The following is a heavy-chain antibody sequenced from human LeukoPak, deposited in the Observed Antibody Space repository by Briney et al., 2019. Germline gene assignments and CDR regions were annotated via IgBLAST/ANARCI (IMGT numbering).Heavy chain of an antibody. CDR1: GFTFSSYE. Sequence: PGGSLRLSCAASGFTFSSYEMNWVRQAPGKGLEWVSYISSSGSTIYYADSVKGRFTISRDNAKNSLYLQMNSLRAEDTAVYYCARDGRRWEPRHDAFDIWGQGTMVTVSS. J-gene: IGHJ3*02. CDR3: ARDGRRWEPRHDAFDI. D-gene: IGHD1-26*01. CDR2: ISSSGSTI. V-gene: IGHV3-48*03.